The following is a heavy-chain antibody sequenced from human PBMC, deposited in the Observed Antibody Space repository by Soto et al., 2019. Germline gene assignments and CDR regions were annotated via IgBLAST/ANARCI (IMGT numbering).Heavy chain of an antibody. CDR3: ATAEVDY. J-gene: IGHJ4*02. Sequence: PWGSLRLSCATSGFTFGDNWMHWVRQAPGRGLEWVSRMNSDGSTTNYADSVKGRFTVSRDNAKNTLYLQMNSLRAEDTAVYYCATAEVDYWGPGTLVTVSS. V-gene: IGHV3-74*01. CDR1: GFTFGDNW. CDR2: MNSDGSTT.